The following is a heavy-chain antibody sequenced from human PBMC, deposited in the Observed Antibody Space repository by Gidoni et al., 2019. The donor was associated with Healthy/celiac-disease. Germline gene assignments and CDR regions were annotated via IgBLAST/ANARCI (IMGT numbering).Heavy chain of an antibody. CDR3: ARRGISGGNSPNDY. V-gene: IGHV4-31*03. CDR1: GGYISSGGYY. CDR2: IYYSGST. D-gene: IGHD2-21*02. Sequence: QVQLQESGPGLVKPSQTRYLTCTVSGGYISSGGYYWSWIRQHPGKGLAWLGYIYYSGSTYYHPSLKSRVTISVDTSKNQFSLKLSSVTAADTAVYYCARRGISGGNSPNDYWGQGTLVTVSS. J-gene: IGHJ4*02.